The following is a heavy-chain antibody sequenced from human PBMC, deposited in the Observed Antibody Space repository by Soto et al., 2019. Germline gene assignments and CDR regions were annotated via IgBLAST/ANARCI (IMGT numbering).Heavy chain of an antibody. D-gene: IGHD3-22*01. J-gene: IGHJ4*02. CDR1: EFTFSNYE. Sequence: GGSLRLSCVASEFTFSNYEMNWVRQAPGKGLEWVSYISYTGSTIYYADSVRGRFTISRDNSKNSLYLQMNSMRAEDTAVYYCARGLRNYYDRSGLHYWGQGTLVTVSS. CDR3: ARGLRNYYDRSGLHY. CDR2: ISYTGSTI. V-gene: IGHV3-48*03.